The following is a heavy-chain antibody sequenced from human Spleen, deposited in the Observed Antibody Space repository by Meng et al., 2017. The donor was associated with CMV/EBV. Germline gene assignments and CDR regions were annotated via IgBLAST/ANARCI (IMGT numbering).Heavy chain of an antibody. CDR3: ARAGSGIVIEPRTMPGETYYFSSLDV. CDR2: INPNSGGT. Sequence: ASVKVSCKTSGYTFTAYYMHWVRQAPGQGLEWMGWINPNSGGTNYAQNFQGRVTMTRDTSFSTAYMELSTLRSDDTAVYYCARAGSGIVIEPRTMPGETYYFSSLDVGGQGTTVTVSS. J-gene: IGHJ6*02. CDR1: GYTFTAYY. D-gene: IGHD2/OR15-2a*01. V-gene: IGHV1-2*02.